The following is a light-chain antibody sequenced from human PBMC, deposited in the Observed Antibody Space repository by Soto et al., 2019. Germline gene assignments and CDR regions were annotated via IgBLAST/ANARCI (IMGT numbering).Light chain of an antibody. V-gene: IGLV2-8*01. Sequence: QSVLTQPPSASGSPGQSVTISCTGTSSDVGGYQYVSWYQQYPGKAPKLMIYAVNKRPSGVPDRFSGSRSGNTASLTVSGLQAEDEADYYCCLYIGATTYVFGTGTKVTVL. CDR2: AVN. J-gene: IGLJ1*01. CDR3: CLYIGATTYV. CDR1: SSDVGGYQY.